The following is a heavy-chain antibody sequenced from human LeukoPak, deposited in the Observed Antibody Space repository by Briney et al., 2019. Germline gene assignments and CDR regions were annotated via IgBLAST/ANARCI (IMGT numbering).Heavy chain of an antibody. CDR3: ALTSDSGFDP. D-gene: IGHD2-21*02. V-gene: IGHV1-69*13. CDR2: IIPMFDTT. CDR1: GGTFSSHA. J-gene: IGHJ5*02. Sequence: VASVKVSCKVSGGTFSSHAINWVRQVPGQGLEWMGGIIPMFDTTNYAQKLQGGVTITADESTSTAYMELSSLRSEDTAIYYCALTSDSGFDPWGQGTLVTVSS.